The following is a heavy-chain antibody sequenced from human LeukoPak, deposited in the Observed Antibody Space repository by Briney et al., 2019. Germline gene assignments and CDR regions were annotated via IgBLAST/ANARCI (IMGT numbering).Heavy chain of an antibody. J-gene: IGHJ4*02. CDR3: ARFHHKDYFDY. Sequence: PGGSLRLSCAASGFTFSSYEMNWVRQAPGKGLEWVSYISSSGSTIYYADSVKGRFTISRDNAKNSLYLQMNSLRAEDTAVYYCARFHHKDYFDYWGQGTLVTVSS. CDR2: ISSSGSTI. V-gene: IGHV3-48*03. CDR1: GFTFSSYE.